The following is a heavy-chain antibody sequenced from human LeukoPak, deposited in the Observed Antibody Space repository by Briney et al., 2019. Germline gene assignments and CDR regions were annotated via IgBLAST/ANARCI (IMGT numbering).Heavy chain of an antibody. D-gene: IGHD3-10*01. CDR3: ARGMVRGVIIPD. CDR2: IYSGGST. V-gene: IGHV3-66*01. J-gene: IGHJ4*02. CDR1: GFTVSSNY. Sequence: GGALRLSCAASGFTVSSNYMSWVRQAPGKGLEWVSVIYSGGSTYYADSVKGRFTISRDNSKNTLYLQMNSLRAEDTAVYYCARGMVRGVIIPDWGQGTLVTVSS.